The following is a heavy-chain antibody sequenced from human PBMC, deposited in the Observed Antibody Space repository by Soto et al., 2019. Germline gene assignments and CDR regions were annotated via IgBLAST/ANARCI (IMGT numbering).Heavy chain of an antibody. Sequence: SETLSLTCTVSGGSISSYYWSWIRQPPGKGLEWIGYIYYSGSTNYNPSLKSRVIISVDTSKNQFSLKLSSVTAADTAVYYCAISERREESYDAFDIWGQGTMVTVSS. CDR3: AISERREESYDAFDI. V-gene: IGHV4-59*01. J-gene: IGHJ3*02. CDR2: IYYSGST. CDR1: GGSISSYY.